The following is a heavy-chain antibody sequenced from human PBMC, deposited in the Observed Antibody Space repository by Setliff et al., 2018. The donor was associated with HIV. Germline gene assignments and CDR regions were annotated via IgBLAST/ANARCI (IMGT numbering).Heavy chain of an antibody. Sequence: LSLTCSVSGDSFSTSSYFWGWVRQSPGKGLEWIANIYYTGFTYCNPSLKSRVTISVDRSKNLFSLKLISVTAADQGVYYCARVPVAGANWFGPWGLGTLVTVSS. D-gene: IGHD2-21*01. CDR3: ARVPVAGANWFGP. CDR2: IYYTGFT. CDR1: GDSFSTSSYF. V-gene: IGHV4-39*01. J-gene: IGHJ5*02.